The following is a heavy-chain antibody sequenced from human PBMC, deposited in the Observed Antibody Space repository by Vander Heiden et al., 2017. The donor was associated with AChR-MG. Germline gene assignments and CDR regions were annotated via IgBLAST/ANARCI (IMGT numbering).Heavy chain of an antibody. D-gene: IGHD5-12*01. J-gene: IGHJ2*01. CDR1: GFTFTSSA. CDR2: IVVGSGNT. Sequence: QMQLVQSGPEVKKPGTSVKVSCKASGFTFTSSAVQWVRQARGQRLEWIGWIVVGSGNTNYAQKFQERVTITRDMSTSTAYMELSSLRSEDTAVYYCAAVGKVAEIRKRNNWYFDLWGRGTLVTVSS. CDR3: AAVGKVAEIRKRNNWYFDL. V-gene: IGHV1-58*01.